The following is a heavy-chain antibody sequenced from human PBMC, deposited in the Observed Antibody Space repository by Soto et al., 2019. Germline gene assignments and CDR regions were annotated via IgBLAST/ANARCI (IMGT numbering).Heavy chain of an antibody. CDR2: ISAHNGNT. V-gene: IGHV1-18*01. CDR3: ARDVNSGTFDY. D-gene: IGHD3-10*01. Sequence: QVQLVQSGAEVKKPGASVKVSCKASGYTFTSYAISWVRQAPGQGLEWMGWISAHNGNTKYAQKLQGRVTMTTDTSTSTAYMGLRSLRSDHTAVYYCARDVNSGTFDYWGQGTLVTVSS. CDR1: GYTFTSYA. J-gene: IGHJ4*02.